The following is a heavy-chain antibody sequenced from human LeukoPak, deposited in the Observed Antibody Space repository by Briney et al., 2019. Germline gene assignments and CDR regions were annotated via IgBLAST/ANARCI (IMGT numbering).Heavy chain of an antibody. CDR1: GFTFSSYE. D-gene: IGHD3-3*01. J-gene: IGHJ6*03. V-gene: IGHV3-48*03. CDR2: ISSSGSTI. CDR3: ARVRFNYYYMDV. Sequence: VGSLRLSCAASGFTFSSYEMNWVRQAPGKGLEWVSYISSSGSTIYYADSVKGRFTISRDNAKNSLYLQMNSLRAEDTAVYYCARVRFNYYYMDVWGKGTTVAVSS.